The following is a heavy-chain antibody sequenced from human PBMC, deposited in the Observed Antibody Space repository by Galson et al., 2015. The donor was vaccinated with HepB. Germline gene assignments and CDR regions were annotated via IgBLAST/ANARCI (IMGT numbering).Heavy chain of an antibody. CDR1: GGSFSGYY. D-gene: IGHD2-2*01. V-gene: IGHV4-34*01. CDR2: INHSGST. J-gene: IGHJ3*02. CDR3: ARIRYCSSTSCYYPRAFDI. Sequence: ETLSLTCAVYGGSFSGYYWSWIRQPPGKGLEWIGEINHSGSTNYNPSLKSRVTISVDTSKNQFSLKLSSVTAADTAVYYCARIRYCSSTSCYYPRAFDIWGQGTMVTVSS.